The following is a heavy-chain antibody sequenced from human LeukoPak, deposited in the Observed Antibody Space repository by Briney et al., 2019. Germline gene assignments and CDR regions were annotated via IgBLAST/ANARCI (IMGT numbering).Heavy chain of an antibody. V-gene: IGHV1-18*01. CDR1: GYTFTSYG. D-gene: IGHD3-22*01. Sequence: APVKVSCKASGYTFTSYGISWVRQAPGQGLEWMGWISAYNGNTNYAQKLQGRVTMTTDTSTSTAYMELRSLRSDDTAVYYCARDGGRYYYDSSGYYYPYYFDYWGQGTLVTVSS. CDR3: ARDGGRYYYDSSGYYYPYYFDY. CDR2: ISAYNGNT. J-gene: IGHJ4*02.